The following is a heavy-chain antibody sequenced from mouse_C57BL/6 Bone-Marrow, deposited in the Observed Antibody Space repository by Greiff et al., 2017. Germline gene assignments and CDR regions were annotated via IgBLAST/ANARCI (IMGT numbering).Heavy chain of an antibody. V-gene: IGHV1-81*01. CDR1: GYTFTSYG. Sequence: VQLQQSGAELARPGASVKLSCKASGYTFTSYGISWVKQRPGQGLEWIGEIYPRSGNTYYNEKFKGKATLTADKSSSKAYMELRSLTSEDSAVYFCARYGTSRAMDYWGQGTSVTVSS. CDR2: IYPRSGNT. J-gene: IGHJ4*01. CDR3: ARYGTSRAMDY. D-gene: IGHD1-1*01.